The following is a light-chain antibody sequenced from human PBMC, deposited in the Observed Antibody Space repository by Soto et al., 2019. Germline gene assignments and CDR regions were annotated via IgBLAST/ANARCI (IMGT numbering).Light chain of an antibody. CDR1: QSVTNS. Sequence: EIVLTQSPATLSLSPGERATLSCRASQSVTNSLAWYQQQPGQAPRLLIYHASNRATGVPARFSGSGSGTDFTLTISSLEPADCAVYYCQQRRTFCQGTQVEIK. CDR3: QQRRT. J-gene: IGKJ1*01. V-gene: IGKV3-11*01. CDR2: HAS.